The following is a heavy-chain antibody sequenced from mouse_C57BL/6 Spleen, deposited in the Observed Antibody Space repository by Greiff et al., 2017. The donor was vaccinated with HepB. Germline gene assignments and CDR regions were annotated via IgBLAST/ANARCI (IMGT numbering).Heavy chain of an antibody. D-gene: IGHD1-1*01. Sequence: QVHVKQSGAELVRPGPSVKVSCKASGYSFTNYLIEWVKQRPGQGLEWIGVISPGSGGTNDNEKFKGQATLTANKSSSTAYMQHSSLTYEDSTVYFCGSITTVVATGYFDVWGTGTTVTVSS. J-gene: IGHJ1*03. CDR3: GSITTVVATGYFDV. V-gene: IGHV1-54*01. CDR1: GYSFTNYL. CDR2: ISPGSGGT.